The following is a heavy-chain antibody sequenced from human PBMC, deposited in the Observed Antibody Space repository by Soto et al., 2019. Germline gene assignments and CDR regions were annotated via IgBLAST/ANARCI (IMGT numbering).Heavy chain of an antibody. CDR1: GYTFTSYG. CDR2: ISAYNGNT. V-gene: IGHV1-18*01. CDR3: ARDKGDGSGSYYGY. J-gene: IGHJ4*02. Sequence: QVQLVQSGAEVKKPGASVKVSCKASGYTFTSYGISWVRQAPGQGLEWMGWISAYNGNTNYAQKLQGRVTMTTDTSTSTAYMVLRILRSAGTAVYYCARDKGDGSGSYYGYWGQGTLVTVSS. D-gene: IGHD3-10*01.